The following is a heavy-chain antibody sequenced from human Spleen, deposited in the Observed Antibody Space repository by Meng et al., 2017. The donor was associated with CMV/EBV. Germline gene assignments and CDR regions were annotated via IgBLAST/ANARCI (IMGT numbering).Heavy chain of an antibody. Sequence: ASVKVSCKASGYTFSDYYMHWVRQAPGQGLEWMGWINPNSGGTNYAQKFQGRVTMTRDTSISTAYMELSRLRSDDTAVYYCARDQVLPATFFHNWFDPWGQGTLVTVSS. J-gene: IGHJ5*02. CDR1: GYTFSDYY. V-gene: IGHV1-2*02. CDR2: INPNSGGT. CDR3: ARDQVLPATFFHNWFDP. D-gene: IGHD2-2*01.